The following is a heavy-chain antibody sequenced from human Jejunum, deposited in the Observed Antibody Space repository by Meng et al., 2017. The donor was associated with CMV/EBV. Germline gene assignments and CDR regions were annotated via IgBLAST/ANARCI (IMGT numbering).Heavy chain of an antibody. CDR3: ARRWAVAGLDY. D-gene: IGHD6-19*01. V-gene: IGHV3-69-1*01. J-gene: IGHJ4*02. Sequence: CAASGFTFSDFHMSWVRQAPGQGLEWLSYITDTYEVSYADSVKGRFTISRDNTRNSVYLQLSSLRVEDTAVYYCARRWAVAGLDYWGQGTLVTVSS. CDR1: GFTFSDFH. CDR2: ITDTYEV.